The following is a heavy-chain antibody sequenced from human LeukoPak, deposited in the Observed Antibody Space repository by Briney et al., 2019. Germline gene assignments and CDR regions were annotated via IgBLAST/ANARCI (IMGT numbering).Heavy chain of an antibody. CDR3: TTYTSGAANY. D-gene: IGHD2-2*02. J-gene: IGHJ4*02. V-gene: IGHV3-73*01. CDR1: GFTFSGSA. Sequence: PGGSLKLSCAASGFTFSGSAIHWVRQASGKGLEWVGRIRSKAHSYATPYAASVKGRFTISRDDSKNTAYLQMNSLKTEDTAVYYCTTYTSGAANYWGQGTLVTVSS. CDR2: IRSKAHSYAT.